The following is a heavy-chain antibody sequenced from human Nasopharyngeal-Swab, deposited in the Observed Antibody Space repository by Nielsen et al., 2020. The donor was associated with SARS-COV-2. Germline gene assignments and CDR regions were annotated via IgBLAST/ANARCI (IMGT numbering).Heavy chain of an antibody. CDR3: ARIRRQQLANGVGWFDP. V-gene: IGHV2-70*18. CDR2: IDWDADK. D-gene: IGHD6-13*01. J-gene: IGHJ5*02. Sequence: SGPTLANPTQIFTLPCTFSGSSLSTRATRVSWLRLPPGQPLQWLALIDWDADKYYSTSLKTRLTISKDTSNNQVVLTMTNMDPVDTATYYCARIRRQQLANGVGWFDPWGQGTLVTVSS. CDR1: GSSLSTRATR.